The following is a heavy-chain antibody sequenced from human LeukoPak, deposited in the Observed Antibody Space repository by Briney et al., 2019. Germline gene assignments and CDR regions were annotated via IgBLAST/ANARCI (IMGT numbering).Heavy chain of an antibody. Sequence: GGSPRLSCAASGFTFSSYAMSWVRQAPGKGLEWVSAISGSGGSTYYADSVKGRFTISRDNSKNTLYLQMNSLRAEDTAVYYCAKDDQLQDYFDYWGQGTLVTVSS. CDR2: ISGSGGST. CDR3: AKDDQLQDYFDY. CDR1: GFTFSSYA. D-gene: IGHD2-2*01. J-gene: IGHJ4*02. V-gene: IGHV3-23*01.